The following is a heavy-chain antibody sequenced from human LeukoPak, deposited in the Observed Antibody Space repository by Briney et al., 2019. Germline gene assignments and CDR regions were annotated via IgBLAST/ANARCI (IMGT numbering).Heavy chain of an antibody. J-gene: IGHJ5*02. V-gene: IGHV1-46*01. Sequence: ASVKVSCKASGYTFTSYYMHWVRQAPGQGLEWMGIINPSGGSTSYAQKFQGRVTMTRDTSTSTVYMELSSLRSEDTAEYYCARGGLLWFGEYYPVPWGQGTLVTVSS. CDR2: INPSGGST. CDR3: ARGGLLWFGEYYPVP. CDR1: GYTFTSYY. D-gene: IGHD3-10*01.